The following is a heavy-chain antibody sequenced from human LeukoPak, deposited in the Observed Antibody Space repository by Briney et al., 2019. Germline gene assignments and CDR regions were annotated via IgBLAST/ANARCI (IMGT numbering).Heavy chain of an antibody. V-gene: IGHV4-4*07. D-gene: IGHD2-21*02. CDR2: IYTSGST. Sequence: SETLSLTCTVSGGSISSYYWSWIRQPAGKGLEWIGRIYTSGSTNYNPSLKSRVTVSVDTSKNQFSLKLSSVTAADTAVYYCARRDCGGDCYSTGFDYWGQGTLVTVSS. CDR1: GGSISSYY. J-gene: IGHJ4*02. CDR3: ARRDCGGDCYSTGFDY.